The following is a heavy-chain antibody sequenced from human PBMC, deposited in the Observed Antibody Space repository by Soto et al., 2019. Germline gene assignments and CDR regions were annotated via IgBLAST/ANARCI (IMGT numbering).Heavy chain of an antibody. D-gene: IGHD1-26*01. V-gene: IGHV3-72*01. CDR3: ARGVSGSPDV. CDR2: TKNKANRYTT. Sequence: EVQLVESGGGLVQPGGSLRLSCEASGFTLSDHYMDWVRQAPGKGLEWVGRTKNKANRYTTEYAASVNGRFTIARDDSKISLYLQMTSLKTEDTAVYYCARGVSGSPDVWGQGTLVTVSS. J-gene: IGHJ4*02. CDR1: GFTLSDHY.